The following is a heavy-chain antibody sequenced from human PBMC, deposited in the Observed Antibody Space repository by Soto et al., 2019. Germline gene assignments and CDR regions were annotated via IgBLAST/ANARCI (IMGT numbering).Heavy chain of an antibody. V-gene: IGHV3-21*02. CDR2: ISSGGEYI. J-gene: IGHJ4*02. D-gene: IGHD5-12*01. Sequence: EVQVVQSGGGLVKPGGSLRLSCAASGFTFSSYTLAWVRQAPGKGLEWVSSISSGGEYIYYAESFKGRIAISRDNARNSLSLQMNSLRAEDTAVYFCATDPNSSGFGGFFDYWGQGTLVTVSS. CDR1: GFTFSSYT. CDR3: ATDPNSSGFGGFFDY.